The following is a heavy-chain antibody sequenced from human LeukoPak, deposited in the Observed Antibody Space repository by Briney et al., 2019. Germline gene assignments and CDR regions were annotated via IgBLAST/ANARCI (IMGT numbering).Heavy chain of an antibody. Sequence: GGSLRLSCAASGFTFSSYSTNWVRQAPGKGLEWVSYISSSGSTIYYADPVKGRLTISRDNAKNSLYLQLSSLRDEDTAVYYCARDCRLNCARQPGFDSWGQGTLVTVSS. CDR2: ISSSGSTI. CDR3: ARDCRLNCARQPGFDS. V-gene: IGHV3-48*02. CDR1: GFTFSSYS. D-gene: IGHD1-1*01. J-gene: IGHJ5*01.